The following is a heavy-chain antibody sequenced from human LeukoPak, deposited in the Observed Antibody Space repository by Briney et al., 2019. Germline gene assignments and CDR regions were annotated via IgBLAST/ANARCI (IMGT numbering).Heavy chain of an antibody. D-gene: IGHD2-15*01. J-gene: IGHJ5*01. CDR3: ARQPGYYADT. V-gene: IGHV4-4*02. Sequence: SGTLSLTCAVSGGSISSSDWFRWVRQPPGKGLDWIGETHHSGNTHYNPSLKSRVTISVDKTMNQLSLHLTSVTAADTAVYYCARQPGYYADTWSQGTLVTVSS. CDR1: GGSISSSDW. CDR2: THHSGNT.